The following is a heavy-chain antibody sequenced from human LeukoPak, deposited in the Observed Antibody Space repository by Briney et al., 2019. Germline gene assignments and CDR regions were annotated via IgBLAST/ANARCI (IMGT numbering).Heavy chain of an antibody. D-gene: IGHD3-16*01. CDR2: IIPIFGTA. CDR1: GYTFTSYA. Sequence: ASVKVSCKASGYTFTSYAISWVRQAPGQGLEWMGGIIPIFGTANYAQKFQGRVTITADESTSTAYMELSSLRSEDTAVYYCARAPLGGDYVWGSYHYYMDVWGKGTTVTISS. V-gene: IGHV1-69*13. CDR3: ARAPLGGDYVWGSYHYYMDV. J-gene: IGHJ6*03.